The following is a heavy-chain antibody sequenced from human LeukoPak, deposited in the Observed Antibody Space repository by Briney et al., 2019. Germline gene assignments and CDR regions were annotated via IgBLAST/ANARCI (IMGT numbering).Heavy chain of an antibody. J-gene: IGHJ4*02. CDR2: INPNSGGT. D-gene: IGHD3-10*01. V-gene: IGHV1-2*04. CDR1: GYTFTGYY. Sequence: ASVKVSCKASGYTFTGYYMHWVRQAPGQGLEWMGWINPNSGGTNYAQKFQGWVTMTRDTSTSTAYMELSRLRSDDTAVYYCAISSGYYGSGSFYGGPFVYWGQGTLVTVSS. CDR3: AISSGYYGSGSFYGGPFVY.